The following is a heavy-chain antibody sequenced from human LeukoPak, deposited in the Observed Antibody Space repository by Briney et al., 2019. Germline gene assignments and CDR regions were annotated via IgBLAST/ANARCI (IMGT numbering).Heavy chain of an antibody. J-gene: IGHJ6*02. V-gene: IGHV3-7*01. D-gene: IGHD6-13*01. CDR2: INHNGNVN. Sequence: PGGSLRLSCAASGFTFSSYWMNWARQAPGKGLEWVASINHNGNVNYYVDSVKGRFTISRDNAKNSLYLQMNSLRAEDTAVYYCARDQIAAAGTELGEYFYYGMDVWGQGTTVTVSS. CDR3: ARDQIAAAGTELGEYFYYGMDV. CDR1: GFTFSSYW.